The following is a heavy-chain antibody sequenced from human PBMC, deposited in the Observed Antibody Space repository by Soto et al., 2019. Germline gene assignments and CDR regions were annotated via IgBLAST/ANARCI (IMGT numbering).Heavy chain of an antibody. D-gene: IGHD2-2*01. CDR2: IFSNDET. J-gene: IGHJ5*02. CDR1: GFSLSNAGLG. V-gene: IGHV2-26*04. CDR3: ASTAITSWYWFDP. Sequence: QVTAEESGPVLVKPTETLTLTCTVSGFSLSNAGLGVSWIRQPPGKALEWIAHIFSNDETSYSSSLKSRVTISTDTSKSQVVLTMTNMDPVDTATYYCASTAITSWYWFDPWGQGTLVTVSS.